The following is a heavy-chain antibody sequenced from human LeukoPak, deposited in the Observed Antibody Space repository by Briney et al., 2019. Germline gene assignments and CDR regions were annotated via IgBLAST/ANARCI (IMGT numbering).Heavy chain of an antibody. CDR1: AFTFSSYA. Sequence: QPGGSLRLSCAASAFTFSSYAMSWVRQAPGKGLEWVSTVSGSGGNTYYADSVKGRFTISRDNSKNTLYLQMSSLRAEDTAVYYCAKGRSGYCSSTRCYAFDFWGQGTLVTVSS. CDR3: AKGRSGYCSSTRCYAFDF. CDR2: VSGSGGNT. J-gene: IGHJ4*02. D-gene: IGHD2-2*01. V-gene: IGHV3-23*01.